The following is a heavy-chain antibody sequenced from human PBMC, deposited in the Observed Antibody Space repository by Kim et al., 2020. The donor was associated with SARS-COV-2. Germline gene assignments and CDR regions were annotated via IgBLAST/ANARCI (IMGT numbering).Heavy chain of an antibody. CDR2: ISSSSSYI. J-gene: IGHJ4*02. V-gene: IGHV3-21*01. D-gene: IGHD2-8*01. CDR1: GFTFSSYS. CDR3: ARDLPRTSKYCTNGVCPSFFDY. Sequence: GGSLRLSCAASGFTFSSYSMNWVRQAPGKGLEWVSSISSSSSYIYYADSVKGRFTISRDNAKNSLYLQMNSLRAEDTAVYYCARDLPRTSKYCTNGVCPSFFDYWGQGTLVTVSS.